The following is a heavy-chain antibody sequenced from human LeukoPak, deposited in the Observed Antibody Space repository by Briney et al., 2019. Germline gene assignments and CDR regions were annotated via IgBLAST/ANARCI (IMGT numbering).Heavy chain of an antibody. J-gene: IGHJ6*02. CDR3: ARDRHSSYYYGMDV. CDR1: GFTFSSYG. V-gene: IGHV3-33*01. Sequence: GGSLRLSCAASGFTFSSYGMHWVRQAPGKGLEWVAAIWYDGSNKYYADSVKGRFTISRDNSKNTLYLQMNSLRAEDTAVYYCARDRHSSYYYGMDVWGQGTTVTVSS. CDR2: IWYDGSNK.